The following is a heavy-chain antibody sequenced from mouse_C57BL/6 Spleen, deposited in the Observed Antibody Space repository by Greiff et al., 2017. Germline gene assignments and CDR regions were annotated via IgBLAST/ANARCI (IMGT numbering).Heavy chain of an antibody. CDR1: GYTFTSYW. D-gene: IGHD4-1*01. Sequence: QVQLQQPGAELVKPGASVKMSCKASGYTFTSYWLTWVKQRPGQGLEWIGDIYPGSGSTNYNEKFKSKATLTVDTSSSTAYMQLSSLTSEDSAVYYCARKGTGTGTLAYWGQGTLVTVSA. CDR2: IYPGSGST. J-gene: IGHJ3*01. CDR3: ARKGTGTGTLAY. V-gene: IGHV1-55*01.